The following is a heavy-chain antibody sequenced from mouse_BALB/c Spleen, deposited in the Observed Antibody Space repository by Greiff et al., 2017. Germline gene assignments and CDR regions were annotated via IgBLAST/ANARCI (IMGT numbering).Heavy chain of an antibody. J-gene: IGHJ3*01. CDR3: ARDRFITTAKAWFAY. Sequence: DVKLVESGGGLVKPGGSLKLSCAASGFTFSDYYMYWVRQTPEKRLEWVATISDGGSYTYYPDSVKGRFTISRDNAKNNLYLQMSSLKSEDTAMYYCARDRFITTAKAWFAYWGQGTLVTVSA. CDR2: ISDGGSYT. D-gene: IGHD1-2*01. V-gene: IGHV5-4*02. CDR1: GFTFSDYY.